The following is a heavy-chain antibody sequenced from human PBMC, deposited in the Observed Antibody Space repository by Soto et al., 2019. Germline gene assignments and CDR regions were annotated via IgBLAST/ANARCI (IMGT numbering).Heavy chain of an antibody. CDR2: IFYTGSA. D-gene: IGHD1-26*01. Sequence: PSETLSLTCNVSGESMSNTAYYWGWIRQTPGKGLEWTGSIFYTGSAYYNSSLKSRVTISVDTSKNQFSLKLLSVAAADTAIYYCARLKSTYSGSYYGGGFFDYWGQGSLVTVSS. J-gene: IGHJ4*02. V-gene: IGHV4-39*01. CDR1: GESMSNTAYY. CDR3: ARLKSTYSGSYYGGGFFDY.